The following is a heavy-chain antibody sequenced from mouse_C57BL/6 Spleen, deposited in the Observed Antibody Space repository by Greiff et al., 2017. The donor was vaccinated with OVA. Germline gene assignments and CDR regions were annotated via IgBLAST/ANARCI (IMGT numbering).Heavy chain of an antibody. V-gene: IGHV1-7*01. CDR3: APYYYGSRGAMDY. CDR1: GYTFTSYW. Sequence: VKLQESGAELAKPGASVKLSCKASGYTFTSYWMHWVKQRPGQGLEWIGYINPSSGYTKYNQKFKDKATLTADKSSSTAYMQLSSLTYEDSAVYYCAPYYYGSRGAMDYWGQGTSVTVSS. J-gene: IGHJ4*01. CDR2: INPSSGYT. D-gene: IGHD1-1*01.